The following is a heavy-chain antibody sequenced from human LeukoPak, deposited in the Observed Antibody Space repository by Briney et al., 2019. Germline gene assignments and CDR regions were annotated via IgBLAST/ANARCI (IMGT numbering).Heavy chain of an antibody. CDR3: AREIDVDTAWFDP. CDR2: IYYSGST. Sequence: SQTLSLTCTVSGASISGGGYYWSWIRQPPGKGLEWIGYIYYSGSTNYNPSLKSRVTISVDTSKNQFSLKLGSVTAADTAVYYCAREIDVDTAWFDPWGQGTLVTVSS. D-gene: IGHD5-18*01. J-gene: IGHJ5*02. V-gene: IGHV4-61*08. CDR1: GASISGGGYY.